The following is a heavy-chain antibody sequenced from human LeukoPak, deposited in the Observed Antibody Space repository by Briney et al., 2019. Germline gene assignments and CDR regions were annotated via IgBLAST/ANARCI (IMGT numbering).Heavy chain of an antibody. CDR2: INPGGGST. J-gene: IGHJ4*02. D-gene: IGHD3-22*01. V-gene: IGHV1-46*01. Sequence: ASVKVSCKASGGTFSSYAISWVRQAPGQGLEWMGIINPGGGSTTYGQKFQGRVTMTRDTSTSTVYLELTSLRSEDTAVYYCSRGVYYSDSSGYLGVDYWGQGTLVTVSS. CDR1: GGTFSSYA. CDR3: SRGVYYSDSSGYLGVDY.